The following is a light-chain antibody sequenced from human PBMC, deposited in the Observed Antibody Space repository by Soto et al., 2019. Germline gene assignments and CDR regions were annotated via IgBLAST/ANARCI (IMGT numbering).Light chain of an antibody. Sequence: DIQMTQSPSSLSASVGDRVTITCRASQSISSYLNWYQQKPEKAPKLLIYAASSLQSGVPSRFSGSGSGTDFTLTISSLQPEDFATYYCQQSSSTPPNFGQGTKLEIK. J-gene: IGKJ2*01. CDR1: QSISSY. CDR3: QQSSSTPPN. V-gene: IGKV1-39*01. CDR2: AAS.